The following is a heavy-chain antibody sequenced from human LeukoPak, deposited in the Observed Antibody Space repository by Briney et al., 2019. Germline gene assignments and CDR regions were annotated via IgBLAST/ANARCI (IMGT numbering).Heavy chain of an antibody. D-gene: IGHD2-21*02. CDR3: ARYCGGDCPDYYYYGMDV. CDR1: GGSIRSGDYC. CDR2: IYYSGST. J-gene: IGHJ6*02. Sequence: PSQTLSLTCTVSGGSIRSGDYCWSWIRQPPGKGLEWIGYIYYSGSTYYNPSLKSRVTISVDTSKNQFSLKLSSVTAADTAVYYCARYCGGDCPDYYYYGMDVWGQGTTVTDSS. V-gene: IGHV4-30-4*01.